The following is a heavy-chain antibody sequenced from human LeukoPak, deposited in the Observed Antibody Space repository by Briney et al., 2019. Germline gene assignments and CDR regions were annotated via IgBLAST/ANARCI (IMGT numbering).Heavy chain of an antibody. V-gene: IGHV3-23*01. D-gene: IGHD3-3*01. CDR2: ISGSGGGT. CDR1: GFTFSSYA. Sequence: PGGSLRLSCAASGFTFSSYATSWVRQAPGKGLEWVSAISGSGGGTYYADSVKGRFAISRDNSKNTLYLQMNSLRAEDTAVYYCAKDSTIFGVANGPLDYWGQGTLVTVSS. CDR3: AKDSTIFGVANGPLDY. J-gene: IGHJ4*02.